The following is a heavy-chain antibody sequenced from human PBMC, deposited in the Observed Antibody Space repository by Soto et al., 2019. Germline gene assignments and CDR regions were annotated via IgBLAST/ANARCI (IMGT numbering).Heavy chain of an antibody. CDR3: TRDTRLYVWWFDS. CDR1: GFTFGDYA. J-gene: IGHJ5*01. Sequence: PGGSLRLSCTASGFTFGDYAMSWFRQAPGKGLEWVGFIRSKAYGGTTEYAASVKGRFTISRDDSKSIAYLQMNSLKTEDTAVYYCTRDTRLYVWWFDSWGQGTLVTSPQ. D-gene: IGHD3-16*01. V-gene: IGHV3-49*03. CDR2: IRSKAYGGTT.